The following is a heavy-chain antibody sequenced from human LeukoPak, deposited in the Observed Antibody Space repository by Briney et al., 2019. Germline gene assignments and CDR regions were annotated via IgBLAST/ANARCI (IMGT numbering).Heavy chain of an antibody. CDR1: GGSISSGDYY. V-gene: IGHV4-30-4*02. D-gene: IGHD3-22*01. J-gene: IGHJ4*02. CDR2: IYYSGST. CDR3: ARVGLYDSKIDY. Sequence: SETLSLTCTVSGGSISSGDYYWSWIRQPPGKGLEWIGYIYYSGSTYYNPSLKSRVTISVDTSKNQFSLKLSSVTAADTAVYYCARVGLYDSKIDYWGQGTLVTVSS.